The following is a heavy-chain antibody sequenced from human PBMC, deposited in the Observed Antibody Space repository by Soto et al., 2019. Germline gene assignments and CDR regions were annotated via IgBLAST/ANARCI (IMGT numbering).Heavy chain of an antibody. J-gene: IGHJ5*01. Sequence: GGSLRLSCAASGFTFSSYAMSWVRQAPGKGLEWVSAISGSGGSTNYADSVKGRFTISRDNSKNTLYLQMTSLRADDTAVYYCVRGINWFDSWGQGTQVTVSS. CDR3: VRGINWFDS. V-gene: IGHV3-23*01. CDR2: ISGSGGST. CDR1: GFTFSSYA.